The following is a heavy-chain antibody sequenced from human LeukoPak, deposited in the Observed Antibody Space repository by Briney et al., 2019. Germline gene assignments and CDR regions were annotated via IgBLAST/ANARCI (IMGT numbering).Heavy chain of an antibody. V-gene: IGHV5-51*01. D-gene: IGHD5-18*01. Sequence: GESLKISCKGSGYSFTSYWIGWVRPMPGKGLEWMGIIYPGDSDTRYSPSFQGQVTISADKSISTAYLQWSSLKASDTAMYYCARLSWGYSYGPYYYYYGMDVWGQGTTVTVSS. CDR1: GYSFTSYW. J-gene: IGHJ6*02. CDR3: ARLSWGYSYGPYYYYYGMDV. CDR2: IYPGDSDT.